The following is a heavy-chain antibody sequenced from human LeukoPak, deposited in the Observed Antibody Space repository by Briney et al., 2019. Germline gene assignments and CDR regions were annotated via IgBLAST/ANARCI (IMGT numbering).Heavy chain of an antibody. Sequence: GASVKVSCKASGYTFTGYYMHWVRQAPGQGFEWMGWINPNSGGTNYAQKFQGRVTMTRDTSISTAYMELSRLRSDDTAVYYCARDAGIAVADPGIDYWGQGTLVTVSS. J-gene: IGHJ4*02. CDR2: INPNSGGT. CDR1: GYTFTGYY. V-gene: IGHV1-2*02. D-gene: IGHD6-19*01. CDR3: ARDAGIAVADPGIDY.